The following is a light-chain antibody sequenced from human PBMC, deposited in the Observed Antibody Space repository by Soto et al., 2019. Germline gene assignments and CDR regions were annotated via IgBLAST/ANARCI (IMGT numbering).Light chain of an antibody. V-gene: IGLV1-44*01. CDR2: SNN. CDR3: ATWDDRLKGPV. CDR1: SSNIGSKT. J-gene: IGLJ3*02. Sequence: QSVLTQPPSASGTPGQGVTISCSGSSSNIGSKTVNWYQQLPGTAPKLLIFSNNQRPSGVSDRFSGSKSGTSASLAISGLQSEDEADYYCATWDDRLKGPVFGGGTKVTVL.